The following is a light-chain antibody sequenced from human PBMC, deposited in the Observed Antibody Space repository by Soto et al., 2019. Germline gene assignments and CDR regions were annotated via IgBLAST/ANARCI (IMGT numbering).Light chain of an antibody. Sequence: EIVLTQSPGTLSLSPGERATLSCRASQSVSSSYLAWYQQKPGQAPRLLIFGASTRAAGIPARFSGSGSGTEFTLTISSLQSADFAVYYCQHYNNWPPLTFGGGTKVDIK. CDR2: GAS. CDR3: QHYNNWPPLT. V-gene: IGKV3-15*01. J-gene: IGKJ4*01. CDR1: QSVSSSY.